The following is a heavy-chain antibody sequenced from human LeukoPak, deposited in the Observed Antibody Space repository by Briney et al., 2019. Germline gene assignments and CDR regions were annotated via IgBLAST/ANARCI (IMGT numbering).Heavy chain of an antibody. CDR1: GFTFSSYS. D-gene: IGHD3-3*01. V-gene: IGHV3-48*01. Sequence: GGSLRLSCAASGFTFSSYSMNWVRQAPGKGLEWVSYISSSSSTIYYADSVKGRFTISRDNAKNSLYLQMNSLRAEDTAVYYCARGATIFGVVISLGPYYFDYWGQGTLVTVSS. CDR2: ISSSSSTI. J-gene: IGHJ4*02. CDR3: ARGATIFGVVISLGPYYFDY.